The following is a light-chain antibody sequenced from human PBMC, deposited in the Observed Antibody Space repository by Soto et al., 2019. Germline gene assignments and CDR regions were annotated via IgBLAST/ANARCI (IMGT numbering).Light chain of an antibody. J-gene: IGLJ1*01. CDR3: NSYRDDHIRFYV. CDR1: HSDIGNYNY. V-gene: IGLV2-14*03. CDR2: DVG. Sequence: QPVLTQPAPVSGSPGQSITISCTGTHSDIGNYNYVSWYQHLPGKAPKLMIYDVGSRPSGVSSRFSGSKSGNTASLAISGLQAEDEAYYYCNSYRDDHIRFYVFGTGTKVTVL.